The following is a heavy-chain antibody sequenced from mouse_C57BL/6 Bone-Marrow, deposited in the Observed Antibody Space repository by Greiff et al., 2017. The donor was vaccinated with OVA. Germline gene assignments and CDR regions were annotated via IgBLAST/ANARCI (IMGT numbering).Heavy chain of an antibody. CDR2: IYPGSGST. D-gene: IGHD1-1*01. V-gene: IGHV1-55*01. Sequence: VQLQQPGAELVKPGASVRMSCKASGYTFTSYWITWVKQRPGQGLEWIGDIYPGSGSTNYNEKFKSKATLTVDTSSSTAYMQLSSLTSEDSAVYYCASKKEDYYGSLLFDYWGQGTTLTVSS. CDR3: ASKKEDYYGSLLFDY. J-gene: IGHJ2*01. CDR1: GYTFTSYW.